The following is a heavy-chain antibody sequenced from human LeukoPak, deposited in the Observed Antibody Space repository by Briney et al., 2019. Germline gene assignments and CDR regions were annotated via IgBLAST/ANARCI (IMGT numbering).Heavy chain of an antibody. CDR1: GYTFTGYY. J-gene: IGHJ5*02. CDR2: INPNSGGT. CDR3: TRGSFWESPVNWFDP. Sequence: ASVKVSCKASGYTFTGYYMHWVRQAPGQGLEWMGWINPNSGGTNYAQKFQGRVTMTRDTSITTVYMEVSSLTSDDTAVYYCTRGSFWESPVNWFDPWGQGTLVIVSS. V-gene: IGHV1-2*02. D-gene: IGHD1-26*01.